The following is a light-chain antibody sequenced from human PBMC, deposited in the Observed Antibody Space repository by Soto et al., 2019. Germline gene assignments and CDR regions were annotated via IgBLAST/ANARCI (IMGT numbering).Light chain of an antibody. CDR1: QSLLYISNNQNY. CDR3: QQYYSSIT. Sequence: DIVMTQSPDSLAVSLSERATINCKSSQSLLYISNNQNYLGWYQQKPGQPPKLLIYGASTRESGVPDRFSGSGSGTDFTLTISSLQAEDVALYYCQQYYSSITFGQGTRLEIK. J-gene: IGKJ5*01. V-gene: IGKV4-1*01. CDR2: GAS.